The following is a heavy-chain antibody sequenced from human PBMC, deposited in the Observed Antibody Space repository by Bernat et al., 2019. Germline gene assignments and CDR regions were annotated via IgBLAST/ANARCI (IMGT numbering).Heavy chain of an antibody. D-gene: IGHD5-18*01. CDR3: TRVGHSYGSWDFDY. J-gene: IGHJ4*02. CDR1: GFTFGDYA. Sequence: EVQLVESGGGLVQPGRSRRLSCTASGFTFGDYAMSWFRQAPGKGLEWVGFIRSKAYGGTTEYAASVKGRFTISRDDSKSIAYLQMNSLKTEDTAVYYCTRVGHSYGSWDFDYWGQGTLVTVSS. CDR2: IRSKAYGGTT. V-gene: IGHV3-49*03.